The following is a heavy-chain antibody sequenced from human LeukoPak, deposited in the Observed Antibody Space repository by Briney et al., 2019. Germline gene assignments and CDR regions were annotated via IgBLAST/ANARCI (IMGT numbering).Heavy chain of an antibody. Sequence: GGSLRLSCAASGFTFSNAWMSWVRQAPGKGLEWVGRIKSKTDGGTTDYAAPVKGRFTISRDDSKNTLYLQMNSPKTEDTAVYYCTTDQLTGPGWTIFDYWGQGTLVTVSS. D-gene: IGHD7-27*01. CDR1: GFTFSNAW. CDR3: TTDQLTGPGWTIFDY. V-gene: IGHV3-15*01. CDR2: IKSKTDGGTT. J-gene: IGHJ4*02.